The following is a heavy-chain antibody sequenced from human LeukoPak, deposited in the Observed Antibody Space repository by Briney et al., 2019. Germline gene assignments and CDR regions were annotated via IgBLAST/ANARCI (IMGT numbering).Heavy chain of an antibody. J-gene: IGHJ6*02. CDR3: ARVGYGKDGMDV. CDR2: IGTAGDT. CDR1: GFTFSGYD. Sequence: GGSLRLSCAASGFTFSGYDMHWVRQATGKGLEWVSAIGTAGDTYYPGSVKGRFTISRENAKNSLYLQMNSLRAGDTAVYYCARVGYGKDGMDVRGQGTTVTVSS. D-gene: IGHD5-12*01. V-gene: IGHV3-13*01.